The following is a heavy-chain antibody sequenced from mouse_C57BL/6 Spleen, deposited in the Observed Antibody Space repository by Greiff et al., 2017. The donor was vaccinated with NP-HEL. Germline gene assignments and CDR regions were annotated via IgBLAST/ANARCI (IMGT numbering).Heavy chain of an antibody. CDR2: IWPGGGT. V-gene: IGHV2-9-1*01. CDR3: ASHYSNYAYAMDY. D-gene: IGHD2-5*01. CDR1: GFSLTSYA. J-gene: IGHJ4*01. Sequence: VKLMESGPGLVAPSQSLSITCTVSGFSLTSYAISWVRQPPGKGLEWLGVIWPGGGTNYNSALKSRLSICKDNSKSQVFLKMNRLQTDDTARYYCASHYSNYAYAMDYWGQGTSVTVSS.